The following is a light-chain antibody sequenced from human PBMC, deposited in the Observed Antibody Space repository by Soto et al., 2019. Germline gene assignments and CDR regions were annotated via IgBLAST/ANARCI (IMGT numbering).Light chain of an antibody. Sequence: ELVMAQSPATLSVSPGERATLSCRASQSVSSNLAWYQQKPGQAPRIIIYGASTRATGIPARFSGSGSGTECTLTISSLQSEDVAVYYCQQYNNWPRTLGQGTKVDIK. CDR3: QQYNNWPRT. CDR1: QSVSSN. J-gene: IGKJ1*01. V-gene: IGKV3-15*01. CDR2: GAS.